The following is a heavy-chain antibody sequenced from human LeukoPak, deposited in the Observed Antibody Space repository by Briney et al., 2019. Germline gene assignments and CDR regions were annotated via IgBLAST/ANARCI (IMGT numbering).Heavy chain of an antibody. CDR3: AKGGAYLDY. V-gene: IGHV3-23*01. D-gene: IGHD1-26*01. J-gene: IGHJ4*02. Sequence: GGSLRLSCAASGFTVSSNYMSWVRRAPGKGLEWVSAISGSGGSTYYADSVKGRFTISRDNSKNTLYLQMNSLRAEDTAVYYCAKGGAYLDYWGQGTLVTVSS. CDR2: ISGSGGST. CDR1: GFTVSSNY.